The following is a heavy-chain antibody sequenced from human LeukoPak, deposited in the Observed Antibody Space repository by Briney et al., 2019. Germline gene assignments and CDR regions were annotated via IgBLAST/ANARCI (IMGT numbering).Heavy chain of an antibody. J-gene: IGHJ3*02. CDR2: ISYDGNNK. Sequence: GGSLRLSCAASGFTFSSHGMHWVRQAPGKGLEWAAVISYDGNNKYYADSVRGRFTISRDKSNNSLYLQMNSLRAEDTAVYYCARDFSPYCCGDCYFDAFDIWGQGTVVTVSS. V-gene: IGHV3-30-3*01. CDR1: GFTFSSHG. CDR3: ARDFSPYCCGDCYFDAFDI. D-gene: IGHD2-21*01.